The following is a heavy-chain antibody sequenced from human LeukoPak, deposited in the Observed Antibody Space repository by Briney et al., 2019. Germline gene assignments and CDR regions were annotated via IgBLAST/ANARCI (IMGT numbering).Heavy chain of an antibody. D-gene: IGHD2-2*01. Sequence: NPSETLSLTCTVSGGSISSYYWSWIRQPAGKGLEWIGRIYTSGSTNYNPSLKSRVTMSVDTSKNQFSLKLSSVTAADTAVYYCARGRDCSSTSCYHDAFDIWGQGTMVTVSS. CDR1: GGSISSYY. CDR2: IYTSGST. J-gene: IGHJ3*02. CDR3: ARGRDCSSTSCYHDAFDI. V-gene: IGHV4-4*07.